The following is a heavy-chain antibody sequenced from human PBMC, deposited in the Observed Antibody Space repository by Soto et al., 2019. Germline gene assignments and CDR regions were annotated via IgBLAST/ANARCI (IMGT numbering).Heavy chain of an antibody. CDR1: GDAIYIGGFS. V-gene: IGHV4-30-2*06. CDR2: ISHLEST. J-gene: IGHJ4*02. Sequence: PSETLSLTCTVSGDAIYIGGFSWSWIRQSPGKGPEWIGYISHLESTYFHPSFKSRLTMSIDRTRNQFSLKLSSVTAADMAVYYCARGGGYDSFDYWGQGVLVTVSS. D-gene: IGHD5-12*01. CDR3: ARGGGYDSFDY.